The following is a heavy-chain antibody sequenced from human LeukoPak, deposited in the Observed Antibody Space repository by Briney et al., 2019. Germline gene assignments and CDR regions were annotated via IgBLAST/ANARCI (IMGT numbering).Heavy chain of an antibody. D-gene: IGHD2-2*01. CDR1: GLTFSSYW. CDR2: IKQDGSEK. J-gene: IGHJ5*02. Sequence: GGSLRLSCAASGLTFSSYWMSWVRQAPGKGLEWVGNIKQDGSEKYYVDSVKGRFTISRDNAKNSLYLQMNSLRAEDTAVYYCARYCSRTSCSLGWFDPWGQGALVTVSS. CDR3: ARYCSRTSCSLGWFDP. V-gene: IGHV3-7*01.